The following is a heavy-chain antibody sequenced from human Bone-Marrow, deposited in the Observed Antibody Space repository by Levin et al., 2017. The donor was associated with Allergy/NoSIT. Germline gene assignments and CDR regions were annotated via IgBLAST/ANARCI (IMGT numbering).Heavy chain of an antibody. CDR2: INHSGNT. Sequence: SETLSLTCAVYGGSFSGYYWIWIRQPPGKGLEWIGEINHSGNTNYNPSLKSRVTISVDMSKNQFSLKLTSMTAADTAVYYCARESLGRCGDFDNWGQGTLVTVSS. CDR1: GGSFSGYY. V-gene: IGHV4-34*01. CDR3: ARESLGRCGDFDN. D-gene: IGHD5-24*01. J-gene: IGHJ4*02.